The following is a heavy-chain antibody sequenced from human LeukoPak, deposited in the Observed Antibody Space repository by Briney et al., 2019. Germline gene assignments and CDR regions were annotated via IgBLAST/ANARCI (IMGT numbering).Heavy chain of an antibody. Sequence: SETLSLTCTVSGYSISSGYYWGWIRQPPGKGLEWIVSIYHSGSSYYNPSLKSRVTISVDTSKNQFSLKLSSVTAADTAVYYCARGITAMVYWGQGTLVTVSS. CDR3: ARGITAMVY. D-gene: IGHD5-18*01. J-gene: IGHJ4*02. CDR1: GYSISSGYY. V-gene: IGHV4-38-2*02. CDR2: IYHSGSS.